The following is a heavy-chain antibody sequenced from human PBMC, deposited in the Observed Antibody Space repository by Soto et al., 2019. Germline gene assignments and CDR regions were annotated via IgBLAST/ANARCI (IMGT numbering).Heavy chain of an antibody. CDR2: IYYSGST. J-gene: IGHJ6*02. D-gene: IGHD3-10*01. CDR3: AGGGSGSYIYYGMDV. V-gene: IGHV4-59*08. Sequence: QHPGKGLEWIGYIYYSGSTNYNPSLKSRVTISVDTSKNQFSLKLSSVTAADTAVYYCAGGGSGSYIYYGMDVWGQGTTVTVSS.